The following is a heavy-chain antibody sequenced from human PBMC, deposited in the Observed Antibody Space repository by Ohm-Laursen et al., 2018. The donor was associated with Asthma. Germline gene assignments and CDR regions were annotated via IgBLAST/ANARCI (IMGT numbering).Heavy chain of an antibody. V-gene: IGHV4-59*13. CDR1: GGSISSYY. D-gene: IGHD5-24*01. Sequence: GTLSLTCTVFGGSISSYYWSRLPPPPGQGLESIGYIYSTGSTNYNPSLESRVTISIDTSTNQFFLKLSSVTGADTAVYYCARGHGYNLYWGQGTLVTVSS. J-gene: IGHJ4*02. CDR3: ARGHGYNLY. CDR2: IYSTGST.